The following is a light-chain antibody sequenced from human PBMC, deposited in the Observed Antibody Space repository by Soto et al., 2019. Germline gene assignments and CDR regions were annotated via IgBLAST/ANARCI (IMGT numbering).Light chain of an antibody. CDR3: QQYNNWPGT. CDR2: GAS. V-gene: IGKV3-15*01. J-gene: IGKJ2*01. CDR1: QSVSSN. Sequence: EIVMTQSPATLSVSPGERATLSCRASQSVSSNLAWYQQKPGQAPRLLISGASTRATGIPARFSGSGSGTDFTLTIRSLQSEDFAVYYCQQYNNWPGTFGQGTKLEIK.